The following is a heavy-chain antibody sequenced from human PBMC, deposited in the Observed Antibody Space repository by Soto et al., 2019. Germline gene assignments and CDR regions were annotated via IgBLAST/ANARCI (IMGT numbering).Heavy chain of an antibody. V-gene: IGHV1-8*01. J-gene: IGHJ5*02. CDR1: GYTFTNYE. CDR2: MNPGSGNT. D-gene: IGHD3-10*01. Sequence: ASVKVSCKASGYTFTNYEINWVRQATGQGLEWMGWMNPGSGNTGYAHKFQGRVTMTRNISVSTSYMELSRLGSDDTAIYYCARMASSGSLNWFDPWGQGTMVTVSS. CDR3: ARMASSGSLNWFDP.